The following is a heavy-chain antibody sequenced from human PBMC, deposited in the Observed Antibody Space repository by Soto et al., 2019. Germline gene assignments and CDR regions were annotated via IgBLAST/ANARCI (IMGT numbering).Heavy chain of an antibody. V-gene: IGHV4-34*01. CDR3: ARGWGIIFDY. Sequence: QVQLQQWGAGLLKPSETLSLTCAVYGGSFSGYYWNWIRQPPGKGLEWIGEINHSGSTNYNPSLKSRVTVSVDTSKNQFSLKLSSVTAADTAVYYCARGWGIIFDYWGQGTLVTVSS. J-gene: IGHJ4*02. CDR2: INHSGST. CDR1: GGSFSGYY. D-gene: IGHD7-27*01.